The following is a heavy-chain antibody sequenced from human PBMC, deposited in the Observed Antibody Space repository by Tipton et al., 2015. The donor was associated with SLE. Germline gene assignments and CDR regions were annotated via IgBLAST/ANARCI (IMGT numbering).Heavy chain of an antibody. V-gene: IGHV4-39*01. CDR1: GDSISSPNCY. D-gene: IGHD6-13*01. Sequence: LRLSCTVSGDSISSPNCYWGWIRQSPGKGLEWIGSLYYSGTTYYNPSLKSRVTISVDTSKNQFSLKLSSVTAADTAVYYCARQVRYSSSWYSGRYFDYWGQGTLVTVSS. CDR2: LYYSGTT. J-gene: IGHJ4*02. CDR3: ARQVRYSSSWYSGRYFDY.